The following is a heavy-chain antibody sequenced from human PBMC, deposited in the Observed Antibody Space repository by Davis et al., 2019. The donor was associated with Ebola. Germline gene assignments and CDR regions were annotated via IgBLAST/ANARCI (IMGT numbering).Heavy chain of an antibody. CDR1: GITFRSYW. CDR2: IRYDGSQK. D-gene: IGHD3-22*01. Sequence: GESLKISCATSGITFRSYWMSWVRQAPGKGLEWVAFIRYDGSQKYYTDSVKGRFTISTDNSKNTLYLQMSTLRAEDTAVYYCARQTEYYDSSGYHRRDYWGQGTLVTVSS. J-gene: IGHJ4*02. CDR3: ARQTEYYDSSGYHRRDY. V-gene: IGHV3-30*02.